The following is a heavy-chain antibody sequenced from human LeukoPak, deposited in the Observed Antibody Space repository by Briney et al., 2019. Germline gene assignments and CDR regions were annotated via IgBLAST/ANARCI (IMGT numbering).Heavy chain of an antibody. D-gene: IGHD4-17*01. CDR1: GGSFSGYY. CDR3: ARADPDTVDAFDI. J-gene: IGHJ3*02. V-gene: IGHV4-34*01. CDR2: INHSGSA. Sequence: SETLSLTCAVYGGSFSGYYWSWIRQPPGKGRGWIGEINHSGSANYNPSLKSRVTISVDTSKNQFSLKLSSVTAADTAVYYCARADPDTVDAFDIWGQGTMVTVSS.